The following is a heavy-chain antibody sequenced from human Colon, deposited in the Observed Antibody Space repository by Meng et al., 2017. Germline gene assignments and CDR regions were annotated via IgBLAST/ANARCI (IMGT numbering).Heavy chain of an antibody. Sequence: VQLVASGGGLVQPGGSLRLSCAASGFSFSGSWMHWVRQVPGKGLVWVSRINPDGSSITYADSVKGRFTISRDNAKNTLYLQMNSLRAEDTALYYCARDGPMVGATIDYWGQGTLVTVSS. V-gene: IGHV3-74*01. CDR1: GFSFSGSW. D-gene: IGHD1-26*01. J-gene: IGHJ4*02. CDR3: ARDGPMVGATIDY. CDR2: INPDGSSI.